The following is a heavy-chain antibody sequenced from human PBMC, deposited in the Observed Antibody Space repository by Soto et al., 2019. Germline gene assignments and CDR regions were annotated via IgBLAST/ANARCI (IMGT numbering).Heavy chain of an antibody. D-gene: IGHD1-26*01. CDR1: GGSISSGGYY. V-gene: IGHV4-31*03. CDR3: ARERHMVGATKVFDY. Sequence: PSETLSLTCTVSGGSISSGGYYWGWIRQHPGKGLEWIGYIYYSGSTYYNPSLKSRVTISVDTSKNQFSLKLSSVTAADTAVYYCARERHMVGATKVFDYWGQGTLVTVSS. CDR2: IYYSGST. J-gene: IGHJ4*02.